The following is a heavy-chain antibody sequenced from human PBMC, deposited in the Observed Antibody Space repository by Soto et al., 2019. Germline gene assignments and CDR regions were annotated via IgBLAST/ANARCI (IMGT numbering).Heavy chain of an antibody. V-gene: IGHV4-34*01. J-gene: IGHJ5*02. CDR2: INHSGST. CDR3: ARGGISSGPSKLDP. Sequence: QVQLLQWGAGLLKPSETLSLTCAVYGGSFSGYYWNWIRQPPGKGLEWIGEINHSGSTNYNPSLKSRVTLSVDTSKNQFSLKLSSVTAADTAVYYCARGGISSGPSKLDPWGQGTLVTVSS. CDR1: GGSFSGYY.